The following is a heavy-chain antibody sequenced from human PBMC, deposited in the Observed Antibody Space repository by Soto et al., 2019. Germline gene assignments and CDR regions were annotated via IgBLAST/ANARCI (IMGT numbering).Heavy chain of an antibody. V-gene: IGHV1-69*13. CDR1: GDTDTNYV. J-gene: IGHJ6*02. CDR3: EAEMTFGKLSVV. D-gene: IGHD3-16*02. Sequence: SVKVSCKASGDTDTNYVISWVRQAPGQGLEWMGGIFPQFGTTYSAQKLQDRLTITADESTSTVYMQLSSLRLDDTTVYYCEAEMTFGKLSVVWGQGTTVTVS. CDR2: IFPQFGTT.